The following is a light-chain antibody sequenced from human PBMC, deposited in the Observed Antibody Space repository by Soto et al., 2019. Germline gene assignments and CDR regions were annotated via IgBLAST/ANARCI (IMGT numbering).Light chain of an antibody. V-gene: IGLV1-44*01. CDR1: STNVGVNP. J-gene: IGLJ2*01. Sequence: QSVLTQPPSTSGTPGQRVTNSCSGSSTNVGVNPVNWYQQFPGTAPRLLIYTNDQRPSGVPGRFSGSKSGTTASLDISGLQSDDEADYYCAAWDDSLYGLVFGGGTKLTVL. CDR2: TND. CDR3: AAWDDSLYGLV.